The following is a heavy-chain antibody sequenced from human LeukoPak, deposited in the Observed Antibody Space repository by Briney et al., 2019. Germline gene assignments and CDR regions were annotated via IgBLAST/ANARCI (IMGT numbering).Heavy chain of an antibody. D-gene: IGHD5-24*01. Sequence: PSQTLSLTCSVSGGSISSGGYSWSWIRQPPGKGLEWIGYIYHTGRPYYTPSLKNRVSISVDRSKNQFSLNLSSVTAADTAVYYCARETEMATMRSGNAFDIWGQGAMVTVSS. V-gene: IGHV4-30-2*01. CDR3: ARETEMATMRSGNAFDI. CDR1: GGSISSGGYS. J-gene: IGHJ3*02. CDR2: IYHTGRP.